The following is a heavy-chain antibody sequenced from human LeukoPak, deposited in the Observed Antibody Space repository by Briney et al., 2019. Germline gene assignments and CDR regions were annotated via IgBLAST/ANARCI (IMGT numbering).Heavy chain of an antibody. J-gene: IGHJ4*02. CDR2: IYPGHSDT. Sequence: GESLKISCKGSGYTFSRYWIAWVRQMPGKGLEWMGIIYPGHSDTRYGPAFQGQVTISADKSIDTAYLQWSSLKASDTAMYYCAKWTGSGSYYVDFDYWGQGTLVSVSS. D-gene: IGHD3-10*01. V-gene: IGHV5-51*01. CDR1: GYTFSRYW. CDR3: AKWTGSGSYYVDFDY.